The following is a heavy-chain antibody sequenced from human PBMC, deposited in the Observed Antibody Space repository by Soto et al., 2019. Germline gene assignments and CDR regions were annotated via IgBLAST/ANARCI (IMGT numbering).Heavy chain of an antibody. CDR2: IIPIFGTA. V-gene: IGHV1-69*13. D-gene: IGHD2-21*02. J-gene: IGHJ4*02. CDR1: GGTFSSYA. Sequence: SVKVSCKASGGTFSSYAISWVRQAPGQGLEWMGGIIPIFGTANYAQKFQGRVTITADESTSTAYMELSGLRSEDTAVYYCARTRGYCGGDCYKQKIYCFDYWGQGTLVTVSS. CDR3: ARTRGYCGGDCYKQKIYCFDY.